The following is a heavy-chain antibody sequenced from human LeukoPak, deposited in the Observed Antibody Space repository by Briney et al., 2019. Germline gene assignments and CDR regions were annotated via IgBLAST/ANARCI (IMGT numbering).Heavy chain of an antibody. CDR3: ARGDGEGYYGAYSSYFYYYMDV. D-gene: IGHD4-17*01. Sequence: PSETLSLTCTVSGGSISSNSYYWSWVRQPAGKGLEWIGRIYTSGSTNYNPSLKSRVTMSVDKSKNQFYLKLNSVTAADTAVYYCARGDGEGYYGAYSSYFYYYMDVWGKGTTVTVSS. J-gene: IGHJ6*03. CDR2: IYTSGST. V-gene: IGHV4-61*02. CDR1: GGSISSNSYY.